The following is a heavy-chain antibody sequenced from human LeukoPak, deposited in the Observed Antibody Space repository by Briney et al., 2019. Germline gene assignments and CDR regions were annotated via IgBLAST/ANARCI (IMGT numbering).Heavy chain of an antibody. Sequence: SETLSLTCAVYGGSFSGYYWSWIRQPPGKGLEWIGEINHSGGTYYNPSLKSRVTISVDTSKNQFSLKLSSVTAADTAVYYCARDATMIVVVITGTNAFDIWGQGTVVTVSS. V-gene: IGHV4-34*01. J-gene: IGHJ3*02. CDR2: INHSGGT. CDR3: ARDATMIVVVITGTNAFDI. D-gene: IGHD3-22*01. CDR1: GGSFSGYY.